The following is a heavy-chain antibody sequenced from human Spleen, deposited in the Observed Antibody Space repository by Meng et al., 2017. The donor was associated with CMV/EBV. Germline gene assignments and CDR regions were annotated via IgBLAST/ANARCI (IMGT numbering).Heavy chain of an antibody. V-gene: IGHV4-34*01. D-gene: IGHD6-13*01. Sequence: QVQLQQWGAGLLKPSETLPLTCAVYGGSFSGYYWSWIRQPPGKGLEWIGEINHSGSTNYNPSLKSRVTISVDTSKNQFSLKLSSVTAADTAVYYCARGLPSWYRHFDYWGQGTLVTVSS. CDR2: INHSGST. CDR1: GGSFSGYY. CDR3: ARGLPSWYRHFDY. J-gene: IGHJ4*02.